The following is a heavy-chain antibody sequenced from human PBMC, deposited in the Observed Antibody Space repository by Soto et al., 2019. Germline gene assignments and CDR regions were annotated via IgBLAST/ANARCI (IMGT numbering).Heavy chain of an antibody. D-gene: IGHD4-17*01. Sequence: SETLSLTCTVSGGSVSSGSYYWSWIRQPPGKGLEWIGYIYYSGSTNYNPSLESRVTISVDTSKNQFSLKLSSVTAADTAVYYCANYPTTVTSDYWGQGTLVTVST. CDR3: ANYPTTVTSDY. CDR1: GGSVSSGSYY. V-gene: IGHV4-61*01. J-gene: IGHJ4*02. CDR2: IYYSGST.